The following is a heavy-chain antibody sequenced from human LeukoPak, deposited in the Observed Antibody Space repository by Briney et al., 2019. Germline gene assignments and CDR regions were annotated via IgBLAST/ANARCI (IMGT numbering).Heavy chain of an antibody. J-gene: IGHJ4*02. Sequence: GASLQISFEGSGYSFTNYWIAWVRQMPGKGVEWMGIIYPGDSDTRYSPSFQGQVTISADKSINTAYLQWSSLKASDTAMYYCARLTTVVTHIDYWGKGTLVTVSS. CDR1: GYSFTNYW. V-gene: IGHV5-51*01. CDR3: ARLTTVVTHIDY. D-gene: IGHD4-23*01. CDR2: IYPGDSDT.